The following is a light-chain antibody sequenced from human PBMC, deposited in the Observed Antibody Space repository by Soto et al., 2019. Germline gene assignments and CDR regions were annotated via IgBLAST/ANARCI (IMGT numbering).Light chain of an antibody. Sequence: QPVLTQPPSVSGAPGQRVTISCTGSSSNIGAGCDVHWYQQLPGTAPKLLIYGNSNRPSGVPDRFSGSKSGTSASLAITGLQAEDEADYYCQSYDSSLSAVVFGGGTKLTVL. CDR1: SSNIGAGCD. V-gene: IGLV1-40*01. J-gene: IGLJ2*01. CDR3: QSYDSSLSAVV. CDR2: GNS.